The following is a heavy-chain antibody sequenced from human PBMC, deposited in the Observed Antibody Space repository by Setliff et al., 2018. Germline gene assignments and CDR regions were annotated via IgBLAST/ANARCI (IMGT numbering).Heavy chain of an antibody. J-gene: IGHJ4*02. Sequence: PSETLSLTCTVSGGSMSSGPNYWSWIRQPAGRGLEWVGRVYSSVYSSGITSYNPSLKSRVTISMDTSKNQFSLMLTSVTAADTAVYYCARRDGSIIYREFFDYWGQGALVTVSS. D-gene: IGHD3-10*01. CDR1: GGSMSSGPNY. V-gene: IGHV4-61*02. CDR2: VYSSVYSSGIT. CDR3: ARRDGSIIYREFFDY.